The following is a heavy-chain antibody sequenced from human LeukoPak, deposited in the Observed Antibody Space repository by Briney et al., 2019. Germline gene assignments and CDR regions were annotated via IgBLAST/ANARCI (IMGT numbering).Heavy chain of an antibody. CDR2: INPNNGGT. CDR3: ARDGWYISYMDV. V-gene: IGHV1-2*02. D-gene: IGHD6-19*01. Sequence: ASVKVSCKASGYTFNRYYIQWVRQAPGQGLEWMGWINPNNGGTKYAQKFQGRVTMTRDTSISTAYMELTRLRSDDMAVYYCARDGWYISYMDVWGKGTTVTVSS. J-gene: IGHJ6*03. CDR1: GYTFNRYY.